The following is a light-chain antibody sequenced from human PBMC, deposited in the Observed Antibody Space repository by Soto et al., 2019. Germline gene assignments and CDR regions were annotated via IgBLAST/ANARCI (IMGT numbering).Light chain of an antibody. CDR3: QQSYGTPYT. V-gene: IGKV1-39*01. CDR1: QTISSN. J-gene: IGKJ2*01. CDR2: AAS. Sequence: DIQMTQPPSSLSASVGDRVTIACRAGQTISSNLNWYQQKPGKAPKLLIYAASTLLSGVPSRFSGSRSGTDFTLTISSLQPEDFATYYCQQSYGTPYTFGRGTKLEIK.